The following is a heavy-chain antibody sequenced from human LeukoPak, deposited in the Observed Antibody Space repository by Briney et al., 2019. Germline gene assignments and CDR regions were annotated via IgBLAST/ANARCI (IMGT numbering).Heavy chain of an antibody. CDR3: AREDDGWEMATIMWGRGLDY. CDR1: GYTFTGYY. Sequence: GASVKVSCKASGYTFTGYYMHWVRQAPGQGLEWMGWINPNSGGTNYAQKFQGRVTMTRDTSISTAYMELSRLRSDDTAVYYCAREDDGWEMATIMWGRGLDYWGQGTLVTVSS. J-gene: IGHJ4*02. D-gene: IGHD5-24*01. CDR2: INPNSGGT. V-gene: IGHV1-2*02.